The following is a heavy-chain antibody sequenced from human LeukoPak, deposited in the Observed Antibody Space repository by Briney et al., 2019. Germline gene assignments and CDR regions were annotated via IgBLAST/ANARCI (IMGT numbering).Heavy chain of an antibody. CDR2: IRSKAYGGTT. V-gene: IGHV3-49*04. J-gene: IGHJ4*02. CDR3: TRGYVTAFY. CDR1: GFTFGDYA. D-gene: IGHD3-10*02. Sequence: GGSLRLSCTASGFTFGDYAMSWVRQAPGKGLEWVGFIRSKAYGGTTEYAASVKGRFTISRDDSKSIAYLQMNSLKTEDTAVYYCTRGYVTAFYWGRGTLVTVSS.